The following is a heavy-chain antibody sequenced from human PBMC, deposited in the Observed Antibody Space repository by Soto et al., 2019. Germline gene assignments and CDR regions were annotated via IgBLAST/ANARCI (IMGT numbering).Heavy chain of an antibody. J-gene: IGHJ4*02. D-gene: IGHD4-17*01. CDR1: GFTFSDHY. V-gene: IGHV3-72*01. CDR3: ARGNGDYTSFDY. Sequence: PGGSLRLSCAASGFTFSDHYMDWVRQAPGKGLGWVGRTRNKANSYTTEYAASVKGRFTISRDDSKNSPYPQMNSLKTEDTAVYYCARGNGDYTSFDYWGQGTLVTVSS. CDR2: TRNKANSYTT.